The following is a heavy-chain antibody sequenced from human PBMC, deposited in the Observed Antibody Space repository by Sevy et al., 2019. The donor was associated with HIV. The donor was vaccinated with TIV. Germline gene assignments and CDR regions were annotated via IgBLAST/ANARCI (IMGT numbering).Heavy chain of an antibody. J-gene: IGHJ4*02. Sequence: ASVKVSCKVSGYTLTELCMHWVRQAPGKGLEWMGCFDHEDGETIYAQKFQGRVTMTEDTSTDTAYMELSSLRSADTAVYYCATLPSFNIAVAGTGYWGQGTLVTVSS. D-gene: IGHD6-19*01. CDR2: FDHEDGET. CDR1: GYTLTELC. CDR3: ATLPSFNIAVAGTGY. V-gene: IGHV1-24*01.